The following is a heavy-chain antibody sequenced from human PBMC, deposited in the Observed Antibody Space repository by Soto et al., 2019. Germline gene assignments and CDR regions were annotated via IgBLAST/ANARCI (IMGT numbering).Heavy chain of an antibody. V-gene: IGHV3-15*01. Sequence: EVQLVESGGGLVKPGGSLRLSCAASGFTFSNAWMSWVRQAPGKGLEWVGRIKSKTDGGTTDYAAPVKGRFTISRDDSKNTLYLQMNSLKTEDTAVYYCTTDPRLYSGYDSGYWGQGTLVTVSS. D-gene: IGHD5-12*01. J-gene: IGHJ4*02. CDR1: GFTFSNAW. CDR2: IKSKTDGGTT. CDR3: TTDPRLYSGYDSGY.